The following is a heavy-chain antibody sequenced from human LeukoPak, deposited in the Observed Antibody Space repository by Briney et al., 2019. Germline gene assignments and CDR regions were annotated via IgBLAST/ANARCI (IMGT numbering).Heavy chain of an antibody. CDR1: GFTFGDYA. Sequence: GGSLRLSCTGIGFTFGDYAMNWIRQAPGKGLEWVGYVRNKAYRGTTEYAPAAKGRFTISRDDSKHIACLQMNSLRAEDTAVYYCAKAAEGSSSWDYDYWGQGTLVTVSS. J-gene: IGHJ4*02. V-gene: IGHV3-49*03. CDR2: VRNKAYRGTT. D-gene: IGHD6-13*01. CDR3: AKAAEGSSSWDYDY.